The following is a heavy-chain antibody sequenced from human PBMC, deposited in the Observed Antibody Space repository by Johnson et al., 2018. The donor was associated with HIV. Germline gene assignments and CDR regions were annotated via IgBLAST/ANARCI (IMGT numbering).Heavy chain of an antibody. CDR3: AKLVGASDAFDI. CDR2: ISWNSGSI. J-gene: IGHJ3*02. V-gene: IGHV3-9*01. D-gene: IGHD1-26*01. Sequence: QLVESGGGLVQPGRSLRLSCAASGFTFDDYAMHWVRQAPGKGLEWVSGISWNSGSIGYADSVKGRFTISRDNAKNSLYLQMNSLRAEDTALYYCAKLVGASDAFDIWGQGTMVTVSS. CDR1: GFTFDDYA.